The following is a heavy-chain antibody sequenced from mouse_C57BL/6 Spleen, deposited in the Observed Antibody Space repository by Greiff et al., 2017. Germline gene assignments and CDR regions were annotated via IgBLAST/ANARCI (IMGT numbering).Heavy chain of an antibody. J-gene: IGHJ1*03. CDR1: GFTFSSYA. V-gene: IGHV5-9-1*02. CDR2: ISSGGDYI. D-gene: IGHD3-3*01. CDR3: TRGHSDWYFDG. Sequence: EVQLQESGEGLVKPGGSLKLSCAASGFTFSSYAMSWVRQTPEKRLEWVAYISSGGDYIYYADTVKGRFTISRDNARNTLYLQMSSLKSEDTAMYYCTRGHSDWYFDGWGTGTTVTVSS.